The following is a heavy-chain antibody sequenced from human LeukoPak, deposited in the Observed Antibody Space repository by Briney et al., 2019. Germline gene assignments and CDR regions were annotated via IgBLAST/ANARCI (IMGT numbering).Heavy chain of an antibody. D-gene: IGHD1-26*01. V-gene: IGHV3-15*01. CDR2: IKRKTDGGTT. CDR3: VSTWEVSYYWYFDF. CDR1: GFTFSNAW. J-gene: IGHJ2*01. Sequence: GGSLRLSCAASGFTFSNAWMSWVRQAPGQGLEWVGRIKRKTDGGTTDYAAPVKGRFTISRDDSKNTLYLQLNSLKTEDTAVYYCVSTWEVSYYWYFDFWGRGTLVTVSS.